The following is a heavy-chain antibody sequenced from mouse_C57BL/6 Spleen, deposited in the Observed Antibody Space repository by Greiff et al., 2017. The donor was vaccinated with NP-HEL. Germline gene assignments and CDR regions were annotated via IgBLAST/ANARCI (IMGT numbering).Heavy chain of an antibody. J-gene: IGHJ3*01. CDR2: IWGVGST. CDR1: GFSLTSYG. Sequence: VQRVESGPGLVAPSQSLSITCTVSGFSLTSYGVDWVRQSPGKGLEWLGVIWGVGSTNYNSALKSRLSISKDNSKSQVFLKMNSLQTDDTAMYYCASGAYYSNSWFAYWGQGTLVTVSA. CDR3: ASGAYYSNSWFAY. D-gene: IGHD2-5*01. V-gene: IGHV2-6*01.